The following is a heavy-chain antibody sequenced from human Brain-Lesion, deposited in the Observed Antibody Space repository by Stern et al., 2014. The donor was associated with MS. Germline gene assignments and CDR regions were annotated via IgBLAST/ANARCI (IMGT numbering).Heavy chain of an antibody. CDR3: ARGCGGTDCPTVDQTDY. V-gene: IGHV3-30-3*01. Sequence: VQLVESGGGVVQPGRSLRLSCAASGFTFSRNTMHWVRQAPGKGPEWVAIIAYDGTNKNYGDSVKGRFTISRDNSKNTVYLQMNSLREDDTAVYYCARGCGGTDCPTVDQTDYWGQGTLVVVSS. D-gene: IGHD2-21*02. CDR2: IAYDGTNK. J-gene: IGHJ4*02. CDR1: GFTFSRNT.